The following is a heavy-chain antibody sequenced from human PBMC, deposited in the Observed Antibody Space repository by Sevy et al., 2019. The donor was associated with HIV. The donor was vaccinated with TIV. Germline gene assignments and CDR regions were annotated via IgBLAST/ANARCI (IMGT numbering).Heavy chain of an antibody. Sequence: ASVKVSCKASGYTFTSYGIIWVRQAPGQGLEWMGWISAYNGNTNYAQKLQGRVTMTTDTSTSTAYMELRSLRSDDTAVYYCARDPERYCISTSCYDYGMDVWGQGTTVTVSS. J-gene: IGHJ6*02. D-gene: IGHD2-2*01. CDR2: ISAYNGNT. V-gene: IGHV1-18*01. CDR3: ARDPERYCISTSCYDYGMDV. CDR1: GYTFTSYG.